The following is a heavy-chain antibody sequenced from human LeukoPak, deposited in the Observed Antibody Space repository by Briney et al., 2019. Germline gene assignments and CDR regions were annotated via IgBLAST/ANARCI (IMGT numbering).Heavy chain of an antibody. Sequence: PGGSLRLSCAASGFTFRSYAMSWVRQAPGKGLEWVSAISGSGGSTYYADSVKGRFTISRDNSKNTLYLQMNSLRAEDTAVYYCARQGIRARLLRFLEWLSDFDYWGQGTLVTVSS. V-gene: IGHV3-23*01. CDR3: ARQGIRARLLRFLEWLSDFDY. D-gene: IGHD3-3*01. CDR2: ISGSGGST. CDR1: GFTFRSYA. J-gene: IGHJ4*02.